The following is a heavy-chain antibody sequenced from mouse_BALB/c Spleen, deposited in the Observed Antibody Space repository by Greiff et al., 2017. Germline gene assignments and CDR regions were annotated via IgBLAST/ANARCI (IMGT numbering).Heavy chain of an antibody. CDR2: ISSGSSTI. CDR3: ARGDYYGSSHWYIDV. CDR1: GFTFSSFG. D-gene: IGHD1-1*01. J-gene: IGHJ1*01. Sequence: EVQVVESGGGLVQPGGSRKLSCAASGFTFSSFGMHWVRQAPEKGLEWVAYISSGSSTIYYADTVKGRFTISRDNPKNTLFLQMTSLRSEDTAMYYCARGDYYGSSHWYIDVWGAGTTVTVAS. V-gene: IGHV5-17*02.